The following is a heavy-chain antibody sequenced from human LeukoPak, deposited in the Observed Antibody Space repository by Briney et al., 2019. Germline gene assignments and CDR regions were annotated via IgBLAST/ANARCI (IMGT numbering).Heavy chain of an antibody. CDR2: ISAYNGNT. J-gene: IGHJ6*03. Sequence: ASVKVSCKVSGYTFTSYGISWVRQAPGQGLEWMGWISAYNGNTNYAQKLQGRVTMTTDTSTSTAYMELRSLRSDDTAVYYCARALNYVWGSNYYYMDVWGKGTTVTVSS. V-gene: IGHV1-18*01. CDR1: GYTFTSYG. CDR3: ARALNYVWGSNYYYMDV. D-gene: IGHD3-16*01.